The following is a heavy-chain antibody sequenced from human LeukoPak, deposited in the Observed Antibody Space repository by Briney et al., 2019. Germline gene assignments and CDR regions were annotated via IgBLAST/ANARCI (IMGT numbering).Heavy chain of an antibody. V-gene: IGHV4-39*01. CDR2: IYYSGST. J-gene: IGHJ4*02. CDR1: GGSINSSSYS. Sequence: SETLSLTCTVSGGSINSSSYSWGWIRQPPGKGLEWIGNIYYSGSTYHNPSLKSRVTMSVDTSKNQFSLKLSSVTAADTAVYYCARRRYCSSTSCYPFDYWGQGTLVTVSS. D-gene: IGHD2-2*01. CDR3: ARRRYCSSTSCYPFDY.